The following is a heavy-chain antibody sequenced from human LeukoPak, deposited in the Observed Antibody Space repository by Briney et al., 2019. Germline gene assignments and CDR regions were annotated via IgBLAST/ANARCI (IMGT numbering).Heavy chain of an antibody. V-gene: IGHV4-34*01. D-gene: IGHD5-18*01. J-gene: IGHJ6*02. Sequence: PSETLSLTCAVYGGSFSGYYWSWIRQPPGKGLEWIGEINHSGSTNYNPSLKSRVTISVDTSKNQFSLKLSSVTAADPAVYYGARRNERERGYRYGFGYYGMDVWGQGTTVTVSS. CDR1: GGSFSGYY. CDR3: ARRNERERGYRYGFGYYGMDV. CDR2: INHSGST.